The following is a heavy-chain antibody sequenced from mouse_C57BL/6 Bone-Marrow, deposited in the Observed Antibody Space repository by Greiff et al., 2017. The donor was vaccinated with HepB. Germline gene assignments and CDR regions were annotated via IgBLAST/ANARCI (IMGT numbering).Heavy chain of an antibody. Sequence: QVHVKQSGPGLVQPSQSLSITCTVSGFSLTSYGVHWVRQSPGKGLEWLGVIWSGGSTDYNAAFISRLSISKDNSKSQVFFKMNSLQADDTAIYYCARRSYYYGSSWFAYWGQGTLVTVSA. J-gene: IGHJ3*01. V-gene: IGHV2-2*01. CDR2: IWSGGST. CDR1: GFSLTSYG. D-gene: IGHD1-1*01. CDR3: ARRSYYYGSSWFAY.